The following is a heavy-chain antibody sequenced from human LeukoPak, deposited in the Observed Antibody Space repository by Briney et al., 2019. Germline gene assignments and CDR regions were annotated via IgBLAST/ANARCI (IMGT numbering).Heavy chain of an antibody. D-gene: IGHD3-10*01. CDR2: ISAYNGNT. CDR1: GYTFTSYG. Sequence: ASVKVSCKASGYTFTSYGISWVRQAPGQGLEWMGWISAYNGNTNYAQKLQGRVTMTTDTSTSTAYMELRSLRSDDTAVYYCASFHGSGFLAPRSYYYYMDVWGKGTTVTVSS. J-gene: IGHJ6*03. V-gene: IGHV1-18*01. CDR3: ASFHGSGFLAPRSYYYYMDV.